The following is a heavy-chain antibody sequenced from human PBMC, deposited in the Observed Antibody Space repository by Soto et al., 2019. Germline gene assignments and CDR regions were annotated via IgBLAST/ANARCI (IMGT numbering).Heavy chain of an antibody. CDR3: VRDLFTMVRGVFIPLYY. CDR2: NYYSGST. D-gene: IGHD3-10*01. J-gene: IGHJ4*02. V-gene: IGHV4-30-4*01. CDR1: GGTISSGDNY. Sequence: PSETLSLTCTASGGTISSGDNYWSWIRQPPGKGLEWTGYNYYSGSTYYNPSLKSRVTISVDTSKNQFSLKLSSVTAADTAVYYCVRDLFTMVRGVFIPLYYWGQGTLVTVSS.